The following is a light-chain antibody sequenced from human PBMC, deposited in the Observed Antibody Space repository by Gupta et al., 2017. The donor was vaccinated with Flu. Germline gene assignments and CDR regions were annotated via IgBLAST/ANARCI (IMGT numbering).Light chain of an antibody. J-gene: IGKJ4*01. V-gene: IGKV1-5*03. Sequence: PSPLSVSVGDRVSMIFRASQTFNSWVAWFQPKPGKAPKLLIRKASTLESGVPSRLSGSGSGTEFTLTSSSLQPDDFATYFCQQYERDPLTFGGGTKVEIK. CDR1: QTFNSW. CDR3: QQYERDPLT. CDR2: KAS.